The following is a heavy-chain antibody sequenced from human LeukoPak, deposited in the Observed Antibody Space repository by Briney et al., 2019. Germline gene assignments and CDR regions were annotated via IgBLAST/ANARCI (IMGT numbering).Heavy chain of an antibody. CDR2: INPSGGST. Sequence: GASVKVSCKASGYTFTSYYMHWVRQAPGQGLEWMGIINPSGGSTSYAQKFQGRVTMTRDTSTSTVYMELSSLRSEDTAVYYCAAQPKQQLASHDSDYWGQGTLVTVSS. CDR3: AAQPKQQLASHDSDY. D-gene: IGHD6-13*01. V-gene: IGHV1-46*01. J-gene: IGHJ4*02. CDR1: GYTFTSYY.